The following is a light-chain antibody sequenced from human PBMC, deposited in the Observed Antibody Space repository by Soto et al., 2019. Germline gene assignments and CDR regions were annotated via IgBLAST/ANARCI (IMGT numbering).Light chain of an antibody. V-gene: IGLV3-1*01. CDR2: QDS. CDR3: QAWDSSTAE. J-gene: IGLJ3*02. Sequence: SYELTQPPSVSVSPGQTATITCSGDKLGDGYACWYQQKPGQSPVLVIYQDSRRPSGIPERFSGSNSGNTATLTISGTQAMDEADYYCQAWDSSTAEFGGGTKLTVL. CDR1: KLGDGY.